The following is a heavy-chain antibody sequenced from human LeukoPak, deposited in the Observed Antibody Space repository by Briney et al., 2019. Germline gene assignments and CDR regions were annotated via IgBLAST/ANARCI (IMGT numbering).Heavy chain of an antibody. V-gene: IGHV4-59*08. CDR3: ARHSGWLQFVPTRGREY. J-gene: IGHJ4*02. CDR1: GGSISSYY. D-gene: IGHD5-24*01. CDR2: IYYRGST. Sequence: SETLSLTCTVSGGSISSYYWSWIRQPPGKGLAWIGYIYYRGSTNYNPALKSPVTISVDTSKNQFSLKLSSVTAADTAVYYCARHSGWLQFVPTRGREYWGQGTLVTVSS.